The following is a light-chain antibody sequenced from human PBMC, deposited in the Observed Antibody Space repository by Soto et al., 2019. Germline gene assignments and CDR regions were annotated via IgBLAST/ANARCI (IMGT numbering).Light chain of an antibody. V-gene: IGLV1-47*01. Sequence: VLTQPPSASGTPGQRVTISCSGSSSNIGSNYVYWYQQLPGTAPKLLIYRNNQRPSGVPDRFSGSKSGTSASLSISGLRSEDEADYYCAAWDDSLSGRYVFGTGTKVTVL. J-gene: IGLJ1*01. CDR2: RNN. CDR1: SSNIGSNY. CDR3: AAWDDSLSGRYV.